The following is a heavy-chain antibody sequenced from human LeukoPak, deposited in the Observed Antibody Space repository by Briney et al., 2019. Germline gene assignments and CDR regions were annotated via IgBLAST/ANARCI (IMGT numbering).Heavy chain of an antibody. J-gene: IGHJ4*02. CDR3: ARFYDSSGHPDY. CDR1: GGSISSGDYY. D-gene: IGHD3-22*01. Sequence: SETLSLTCTVSGGSISSGDYYWSWIRRPPGKGLEWIGYIYYSGSTYYNPSLKSRVTISVDTSKNQFSLKLSSVTAADTAVYYCARFYDSSGHPDYWGQGTLVTVSS. V-gene: IGHV4-30-4*01. CDR2: IYYSGST.